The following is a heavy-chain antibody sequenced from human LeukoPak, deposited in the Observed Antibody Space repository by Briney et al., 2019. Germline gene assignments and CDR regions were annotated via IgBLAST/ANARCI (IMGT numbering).Heavy chain of an antibody. V-gene: IGHV1-8*01. CDR2: MNPNSGNT. D-gene: IGHD6-19*01. CDR1: GYPFISYD. CDR3: ARGRGYSNGWFEADDY. Sequence: ASVKVSCKASGYPFISYDINWVRQATAQGLEWMGWMNPNSGNTGYAQRFQGRVTMTRNTSISTAYMEVSSLRSEDTAMYFCARGRGYSNGWFEADDYWGQGTLVTVSS. J-gene: IGHJ4*02.